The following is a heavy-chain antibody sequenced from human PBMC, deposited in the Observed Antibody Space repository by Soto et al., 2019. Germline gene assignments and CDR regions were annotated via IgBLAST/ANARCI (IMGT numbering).Heavy chain of an antibody. CDR2: ISAYNGNT. CDR1: GYTFTSYG. D-gene: IGHD1-20*01. V-gene: IGHV1-18*01. CDR3: ARDGAGRGLMRGITGYLDY. Sequence: ASVKVSCKASGYTFTSYGISWVRQAPGQGLEWMGWISAYNGNTNYAQKLQGRVTMTTDTSTSTAYMELRSLRSDDTAVYDGARDGAGRGLMRGITGYLDYWGQGTLVTVSS. J-gene: IGHJ4*02.